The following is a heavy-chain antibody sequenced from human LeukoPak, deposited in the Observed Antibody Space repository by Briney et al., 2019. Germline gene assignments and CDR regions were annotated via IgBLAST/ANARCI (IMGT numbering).Heavy chain of an antibody. J-gene: IGHJ4*02. D-gene: IGHD4-17*01. CDR3: ARDISAVTTGDY. CDR2: INHSGST. CDR1: GGSLSGYY. Sequence: PSETLSLTCVVYGGSLSGYYWSWIRQSPGKGLEWIGEINHSGSTTYNPSLKSRVTISVDTSKNQFSLKPSSVTAADTAVYYCARDISAVTTGDYWGQGTLVTVSS. V-gene: IGHV4-34*01.